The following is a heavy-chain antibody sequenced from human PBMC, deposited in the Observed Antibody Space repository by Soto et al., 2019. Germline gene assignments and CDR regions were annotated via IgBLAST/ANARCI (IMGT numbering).Heavy chain of an antibody. Sequence: QVQLVQSGAEVKKPGSSVKVSCKASGGTFSSYAISWVRQAPGQGLEWMGGIIPIFGTATYAQKFQAGVTITAAESTSRAYMELSRMRSADTAVYYYASQRGTETTYYYYGMDVWGQGTTDTDSS. J-gene: IGHJ6*02. CDR1: GGTFSSYA. CDR3: ASQRGTETTYYYYGMDV. CDR2: IIPIFGTA. V-gene: IGHV1-69*01. D-gene: IGHD4-17*01.